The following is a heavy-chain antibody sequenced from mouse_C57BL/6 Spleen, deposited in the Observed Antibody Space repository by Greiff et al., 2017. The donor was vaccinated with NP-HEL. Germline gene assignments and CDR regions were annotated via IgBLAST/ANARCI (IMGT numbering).Heavy chain of an antibody. J-gene: IGHJ3*01. CDR2: ISDGGSYT. CDR3: ARDDGSSYEEFAY. V-gene: IGHV5-4*01. CDR1: GFTFSSYA. Sequence: EVKLVESGGGLVKPGGSLKLSCAASGFTFSSYAMPWVRQTPEKRLEWVATISDGGSYTYYPDNVKGRFTISRDNAKNNLYLQMSHLKSEDTAMYYCARDDGSSYEEFAYWGQGTLVTVSA. D-gene: IGHD1-1*01.